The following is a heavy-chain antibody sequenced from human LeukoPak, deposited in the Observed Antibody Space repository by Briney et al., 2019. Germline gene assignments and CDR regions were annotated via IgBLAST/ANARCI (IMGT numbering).Heavy chain of an antibody. V-gene: IGHV3-23*01. CDR2: ISGSGGST. CDR1: GFTFSSYA. D-gene: IGHD1-26*01. J-gene: IGHJ4*02. CDR3: AKAVGATLKALFDY. Sequence: PGASLRLSCAASGFTFSSYAMSWVRKAPGKGLEWVSAISGSGGSTYYADSVKGRFTISRDNSKNTLYLQMNSLRAEDTAVYYCAKAVGATLKALFDYWGQGTLVTVSS.